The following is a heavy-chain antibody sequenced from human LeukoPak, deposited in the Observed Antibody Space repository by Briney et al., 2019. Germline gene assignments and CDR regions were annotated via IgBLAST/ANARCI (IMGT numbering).Heavy chain of an antibody. V-gene: IGHV4-34*01. CDR1: GGSFSGYY. D-gene: IGHD2-2*01. CDR2: INHSGST. Sequence: PSETLSLTCAVYGGSFSGYYWSWIRQPPGKGLEWIGEINHSGSTNYNPSLKSRVTISVDTSKNQFSLKLSSVTAADTAAYYCASRLPSPNIVVVPAAMSGDAFDIWGQGTMVTVSS. CDR3: ASRLPSPNIVVVPAAMSGDAFDI. J-gene: IGHJ3*02.